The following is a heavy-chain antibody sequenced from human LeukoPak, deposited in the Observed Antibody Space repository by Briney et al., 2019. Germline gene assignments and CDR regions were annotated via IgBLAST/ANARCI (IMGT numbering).Heavy chain of an antibody. CDR2: ISPNSGVT. D-gene: IGHD3-3*02. V-gene: IGHV1-2*02. Sequence: ASVKVSCKTSGYTFTVYYLHWVRQAPGQGPEWMGWISPNSGVTNYAQRFLGRVTMTRDTSISTTYMELSRLRSDDTAVYYCARAHFWSGYTPLDVWGQGTTVTVSS. J-gene: IGHJ6*02. CDR3: ARAHFWSGYTPLDV. CDR1: GYTFTVYY.